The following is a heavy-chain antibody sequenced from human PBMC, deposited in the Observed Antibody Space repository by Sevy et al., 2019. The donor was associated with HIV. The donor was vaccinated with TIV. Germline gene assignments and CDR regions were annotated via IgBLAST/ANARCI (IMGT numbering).Heavy chain of an antibody. CDR1: GYTSSNYW. CDR3: ARYPIVVVPAAEYYFDY. D-gene: IGHD2-2*01. V-gene: IGHV5-51*01. CDR2: IYPGDSVN. Sequence: GESLKISCKGSGYTSSNYWIGWVRQMPGKGLEWMGVIYPGDSVNRYSPSFQGQVTMSADKSTSTAYLQWSSLKTSDTAIYYCARYPIVVVPAAEYYFDYWGQGTLVTVSS. J-gene: IGHJ4*02.